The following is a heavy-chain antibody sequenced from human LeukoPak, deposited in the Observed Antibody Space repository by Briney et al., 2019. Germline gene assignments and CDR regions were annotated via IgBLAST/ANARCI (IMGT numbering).Heavy chain of an antibody. Sequence: GGSLRLSCAASGFTFSSYAMSWVRQAPGQGLEWVSAISGSGGSTYYADSVKGRFTISRDNSKNTLYLQMNSLRAEDTAVYYCAKNVHCSATSCYRGRAEYFQHWGQGTLVTVSS. CDR3: AKNVHCSATSCYRGRAEYFQH. CDR1: GFTFSSYA. J-gene: IGHJ1*01. CDR2: ISGSGGST. V-gene: IGHV3-23*01. D-gene: IGHD2-2*01.